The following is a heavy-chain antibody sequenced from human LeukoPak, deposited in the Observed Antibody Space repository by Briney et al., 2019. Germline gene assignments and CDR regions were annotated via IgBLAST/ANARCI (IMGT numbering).Heavy chain of an antibody. J-gene: IGHJ4*02. Sequence: GGSLRLSCVASGFTFANYPMSWVRQAPGKGREWVSAISGSGGTTHYADSVRGRFSISRDNSNNAVHLQMNSLRAEDTAVYYCAKEVPNDIYFDHWGQGALVTVSA. CDR3: AKEVPNDIYFDH. CDR1: GFTFANYP. V-gene: IGHV3-23*01. CDR2: ISGSGGTT.